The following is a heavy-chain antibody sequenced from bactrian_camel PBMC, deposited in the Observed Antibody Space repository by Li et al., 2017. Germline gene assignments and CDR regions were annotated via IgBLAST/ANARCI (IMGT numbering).Heavy chain of an antibody. CDR3: AADTMGPSCLSVLPGLKRDYFGY. D-gene: IGHD2*01. V-gene: IGHV3-2*01. CDR1: GFTFSNYH. CDR2: FYSDGSNT. J-gene: IGHJ6*01. Sequence: HVQLVESGGGLVQSGGSLSLSCAASGFTFSNYHMNWVRLAPGKGLEWVASFYSDGSNTSYADSVKGRFTISVDRAKNTLYLQMDRLKVEDTAMYYCAADTMGPSCLSVLPGLKRDYFGYWGQGTQVTVS.